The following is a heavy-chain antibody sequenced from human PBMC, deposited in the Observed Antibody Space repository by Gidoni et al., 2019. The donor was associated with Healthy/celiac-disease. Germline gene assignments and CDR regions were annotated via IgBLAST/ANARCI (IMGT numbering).Heavy chain of an antibody. V-gene: IGHV3-74*01. CDR2: ISTDGSST. D-gene: IGHD3-3*01. CDR3: ARDLAAITNDYYFYGMDV. J-gene: IGHJ6*02. CDR1: GFTFSPYW. Sequence: EVQLVESGGGLVQPGGSLRLSCSASGFTFSPYWRHWVRQAPGQGLVWVSRISTDGSSTSYADSVKGRFTISRDNAENTLYLQMNSLRAEDTAVYYCARDLAAITNDYYFYGMDVWGQGTTVIVSS.